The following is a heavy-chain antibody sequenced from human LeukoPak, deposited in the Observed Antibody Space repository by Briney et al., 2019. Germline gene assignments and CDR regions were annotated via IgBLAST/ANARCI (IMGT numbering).Heavy chain of an antibody. CDR1: GFNFTDSY. V-gene: IGHV1-2*02. Sequence: GASVKVSCKASGFNFTDSYIHWVRQAPGQGLEWMGWLNPNTGATSFAERFQGRVTMTRDTSINTAHTELSSLRSGDTAVYYCTKGKDFFDNSGQWEYWCFDLWGRGTLVTVSS. CDR3: TKGKDFFDNSGQWEYWCFDL. D-gene: IGHD6-19*01. J-gene: IGHJ2*01. CDR2: LNPNTGAT.